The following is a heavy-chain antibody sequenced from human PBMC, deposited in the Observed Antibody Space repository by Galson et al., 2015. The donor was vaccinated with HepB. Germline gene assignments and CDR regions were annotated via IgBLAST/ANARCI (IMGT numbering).Heavy chain of an antibody. CDR3: AGGDGWVFNY. J-gene: IGHJ4*02. Sequence: SLRLSCAASGFTFSTFRMSWFRQAPGKGLERVANIIQDGSEKYSVDSVKGRFTISRDNAKNSLYLQMNNLRAEDTAVYFCAGGDGWVFNYWGQGTLVTVSS. CDR1: GFTFSTFR. V-gene: IGHV3-7*03. D-gene: IGHD5-24*01. CDR2: IIQDGSEK.